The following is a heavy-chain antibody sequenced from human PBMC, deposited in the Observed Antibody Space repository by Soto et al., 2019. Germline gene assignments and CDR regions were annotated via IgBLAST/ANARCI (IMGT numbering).Heavy chain of an antibody. CDR1: GYTLTELS. J-gene: IGHJ4*02. CDR2: FDPEDGET. V-gene: IGHV1-24*01. Sequence: ASVKVSCKVSGYTLTELSMHWVRQAPGKGLEWMGGFDPEDGETIYAQKFQGRVTMTEDTSTDTAYMELSSLRSEDTAVYYCATDLGRVKISSSWPDYWGQGTLVTGSS. CDR3: ATDLGRVKISSSWPDY. D-gene: IGHD6-13*01.